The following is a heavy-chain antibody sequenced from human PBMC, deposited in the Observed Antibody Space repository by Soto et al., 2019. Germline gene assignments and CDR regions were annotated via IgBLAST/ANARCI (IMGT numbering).Heavy chain of an antibody. CDR2: IWYDGSNK. V-gene: IGHV3-33*01. D-gene: IGHD2-15*01. J-gene: IGHJ5*02. CDR1: GFTFSSYG. CDR3: ARDSGYCSGGSCYRWFAP. Sequence: QVPLVESGGGVVQPGRSLRLSCAASGFTFSSYGMHWVRQAPGKGLGWVAVIWYDGSNKYYADSVKGRFTISRDNSKNTLYLQMNSLRAEDTAVYYCARDSGYCSGGSCYRWFAPWGQGTLVTVSS.